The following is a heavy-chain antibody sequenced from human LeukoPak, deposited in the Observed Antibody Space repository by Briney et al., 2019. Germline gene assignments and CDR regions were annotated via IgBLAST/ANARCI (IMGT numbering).Heavy chain of an antibody. D-gene: IGHD2-21*01. CDR2: INLVNGNT. Sequence: ASVKVSCKASGYTFTNYAMHWVRLAPGQRLQWMGWINLVNGNTKYSQYFEGRVTITRDTSASTVYMELSSLRPDDMAVYYCARGRGTIGSNRDFYFYYYMDIWGNGTTVTVSS. CDR3: ARGRGTIGSNRDFYFYYYMDI. V-gene: IGHV1-3*03. J-gene: IGHJ6*03. CDR1: GYTFTNYA.